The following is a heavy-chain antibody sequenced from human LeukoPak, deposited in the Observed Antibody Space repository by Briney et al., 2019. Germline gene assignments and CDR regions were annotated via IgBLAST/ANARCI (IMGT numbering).Heavy chain of an antibody. CDR1: GGSISSYY. CDR3: ARVGARSFDY. V-gene: IGHV4-4*07. Sequence: SETLSLTCTVSGGSISSYYWSWIRQPAGKGLKWIGRISTSANTNYNPSLKSRVTMSVDTSKNQFSLKLSSVTAADTAVYYCARVGARSFDYWGQGTLVTVSS. D-gene: IGHD1-26*01. CDR2: ISTSANT. J-gene: IGHJ4*02.